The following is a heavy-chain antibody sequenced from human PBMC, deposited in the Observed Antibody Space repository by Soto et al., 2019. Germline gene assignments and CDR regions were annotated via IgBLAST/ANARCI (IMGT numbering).Heavy chain of an antibody. J-gene: IGHJ4*02. Sequence: GGSPRLSCAASGFTFSSYWMHWVRQAPGKGLVWVSRINSDGSSTSYADSVKGRFTISRDNAKNTLYLQMNSLRAEDTAVYYCASRHYYDSRNDYWGQGTLVTVSS. CDR1: GFTFSSYW. D-gene: IGHD3-22*01. V-gene: IGHV3-74*01. CDR3: ASRHYYDSRNDY. CDR2: INSDGSST.